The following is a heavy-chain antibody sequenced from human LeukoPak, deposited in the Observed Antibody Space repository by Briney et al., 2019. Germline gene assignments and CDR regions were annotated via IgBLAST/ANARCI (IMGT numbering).Heavy chain of an antibody. V-gene: IGHV1-46*01. CDR1: GYTFTSYY. Sequence: GASVKVSCKASGYTFTSYYMHWVRQAPGQGLEWMGIINPSGGSTSYAQKFQGRVTMTRDTSTSTVYMELSSLRSDDTAVYYCARPVRYTWVYDAFDIWGQGTVVTVSS. J-gene: IGHJ3*02. D-gene: IGHD1-14*01. CDR3: ARPVRYTWVYDAFDI. CDR2: INPSGGST.